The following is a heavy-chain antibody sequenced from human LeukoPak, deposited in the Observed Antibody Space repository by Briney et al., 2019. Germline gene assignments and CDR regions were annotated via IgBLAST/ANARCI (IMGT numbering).Heavy chain of an antibody. CDR2: VSSTVNT. D-gene: IGHD4-17*01. V-gene: IGHV4-59*01. CDR1: RVSINDYY. Sequence: PSETLSLTCTVARVSINDYYWTWIRQPPGKGLEWIGYVSSTVNTNSNPSLRSRVSMSIDASKKQFSLRLNSVTAADTAVYYCARPYYGHSVGDAYDVWGQGTLVTVSS. CDR3: ARPYYGHSVGDAYDV. J-gene: IGHJ3*01.